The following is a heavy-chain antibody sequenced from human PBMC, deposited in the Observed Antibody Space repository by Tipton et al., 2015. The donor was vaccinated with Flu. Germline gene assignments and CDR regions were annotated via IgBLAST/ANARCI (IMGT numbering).Heavy chain of an antibody. Sequence: SLRLSCAASGFTFSSYAMHWVRQAPGKGLEYVSAISSNGGSTYYANSVKGRFTISRDNSKNTLYLQTGSLRAEDMAVYYCARGLNYYDSSGTMFDYWGQGTLVTVSS. D-gene: IGHD3-22*01. CDR2: ISSNGGST. V-gene: IGHV3-64*01. CDR3: ARGLNYYDSSGTMFDY. J-gene: IGHJ4*02. CDR1: GFTFSSYA.